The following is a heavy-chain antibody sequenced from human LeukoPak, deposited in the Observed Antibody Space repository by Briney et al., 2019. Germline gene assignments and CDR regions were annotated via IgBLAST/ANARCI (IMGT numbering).Heavy chain of an antibody. CDR1: GYTFTGYY. Sequence: GASVKVSCKASGYTFTGYYMHWVRQAPGQGLEWMGWINPNSGGTNYAQKFQGRVTMTRDTSISTAYMELSRLRSDGTAVYYCARFAWNGYYFDYWGQGTLVTVSS. CDR3: ARFAWNGYYFDY. V-gene: IGHV1-2*02. D-gene: IGHD1-1*01. J-gene: IGHJ4*02. CDR2: INPNSGGT.